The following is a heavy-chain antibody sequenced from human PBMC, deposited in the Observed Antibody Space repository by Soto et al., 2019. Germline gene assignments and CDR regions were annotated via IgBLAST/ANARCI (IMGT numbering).Heavy chain of an antibody. D-gene: IGHD4-17*01. CDR1: GSTVSTNY. J-gene: IGHJ3*02. V-gene: IGHV3-66*01. CDR3: ARVMPTVTRDAFDI. CDR2: IFSDGST. Sequence: EVQLVESGGNLVQPGGSLRLSCAASGSTVSTNYMSWVRQAPGKGLEWVSVIFSDGSTYYADSVKGRFSISRDNFKNTLSLQMNSLRAEDTAVYYCARVMPTVTRDAFDIWGQGTMVTVSS.